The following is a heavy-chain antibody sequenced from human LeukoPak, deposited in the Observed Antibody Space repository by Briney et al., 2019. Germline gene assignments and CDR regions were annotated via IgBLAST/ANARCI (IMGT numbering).Heavy chain of an antibody. D-gene: IGHD5-18*01. CDR3: ARGSDTAMVTSVSFDY. V-gene: IGHV3-11*01. J-gene: IGHJ4*02. CDR2: ISSSGSTI. CDR1: GFTFSDYY. Sequence: GGSLRLSCAASGFTFSDYYMSWIRQAPGKGLEWVSYISSSGSTIYYAHSVKGRFTISRDNAKKSLYLQMNSLRAEDTTVYYCARGSDTAMVTSVSFDYWGQGTLVTVSS.